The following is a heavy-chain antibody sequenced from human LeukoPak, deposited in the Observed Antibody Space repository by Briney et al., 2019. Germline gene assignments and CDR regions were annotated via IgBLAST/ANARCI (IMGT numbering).Heavy chain of an antibody. CDR2: INSDGSST. D-gene: IGHD3-22*01. J-gene: IGHJ4*02. V-gene: IGHV3-74*01. CDR1: GFTFSSYW. CDR3: ARAGLSYYYDSSGYWGRGYFDY. Sequence: GGSLRLSCAASGFTFSSYWMRWVRQAPGKGLLWVSRINSDGSSTSCADSVEGGFTISRDNAKNTLYLQMHSLRAEDTSVYYCARAGLSYYYDSSGYWGRGYFDYWGQGTLVTVSS.